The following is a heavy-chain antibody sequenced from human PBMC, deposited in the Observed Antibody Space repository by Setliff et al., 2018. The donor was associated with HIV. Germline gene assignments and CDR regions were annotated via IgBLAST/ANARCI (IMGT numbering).Heavy chain of an antibody. V-gene: IGHV4-39*07. J-gene: IGHJ6*02. Sequence: SETLSLTCSVSGGSISSSNYYGGWIRQPPGKGLEWIGSFYYSGNTYYSPSLKSRVTISIDTSKNQFSLELSSVTAADTAVYYCAKTVVLTPYVSYYYYYGMDVWGQGNTVTVSS. D-gene: IGHD2-15*01. CDR3: AKTVVLTPYVSYYYYYGMDV. CDR2: FYYSGNT. CDR1: GGSISSSNYY.